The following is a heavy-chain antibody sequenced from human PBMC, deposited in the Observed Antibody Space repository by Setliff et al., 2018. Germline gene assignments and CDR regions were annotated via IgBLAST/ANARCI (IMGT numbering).Heavy chain of an antibody. CDR3: ARGGYSYGTIMSY. J-gene: IGHJ4*02. CDR1: GGSISSSSYY. CDR2: IYYSGST. D-gene: IGHD5-18*01. Sequence: SETLSLTCTVSGGSISSSSYYWGWIRQPPGKGLEWIGSIYYSGSTYYNPSLKSRVTISVDTSKNQFSLKLSSVTAADTAVYYCARGGYSYGTIMSYWGQGTLVTV. V-gene: IGHV4-39*07.